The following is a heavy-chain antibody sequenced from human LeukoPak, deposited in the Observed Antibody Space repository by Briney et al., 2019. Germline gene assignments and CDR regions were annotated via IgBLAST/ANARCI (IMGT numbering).Heavy chain of an antibody. CDR2: INPNSGGT. CDR3: ARDYSAAAGTP. CDR1: GYTFTGYY. J-gene: IGHJ5*02. V-gene: IGHV1-2*02. D-gene: IGHD6-13*01. Sequence: ASVRVSCKASGYTFTGYYMHWVRQAPGQGLEGMGWINPNSGGTNYAQKFQGRVTMTRDTSISTAYMELSRLRSDDTAVYYCARDYSAAAGTPWGQGTLVTVSS.